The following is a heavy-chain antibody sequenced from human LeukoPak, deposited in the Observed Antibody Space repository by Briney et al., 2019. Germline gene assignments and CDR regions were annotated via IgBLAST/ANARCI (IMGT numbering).Heavy chain of an antibody. CDR3: ARGRVRGPKWFLFDY. V-gene: IGHV4-34*01. CDR1: GGSFSGYY. CDR2: INHSGST. D-gene: IGHD2-8*01. Sequence: SETLSLTCAVYGGSFSGYYWSWIRQPPGKGLEWIGEINHSGSTNYNPSLKSRVTISVDTSKNQFSLKLSSVTAADTAVYYCARGRVRGPKWFLFDYWGQGTLVTVSS. J-gene: IGHJ4*02.